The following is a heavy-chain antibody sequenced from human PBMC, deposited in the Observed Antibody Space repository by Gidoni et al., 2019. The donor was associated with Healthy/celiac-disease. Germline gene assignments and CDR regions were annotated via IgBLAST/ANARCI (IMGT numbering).Heavy chain of an antibody. D-gene: IGHD4-17*01. Sequence: EVQLVESGGGLVKPGGSLRLSCAASGFTFSSYSMNWVRQAPGKGLEWVSSISSSSSYIYYADSVKGRFTISRDNAKNSLYLQMNSLRAEDTAVYYCARDADYGGNSDYWGQGTLVTVSS. CDR2: ISSSSSYI. J-gene: IGHJ4*02. CDR3: ARDADYGGNSDY. CDR1: GFTFSSYS. V-gene: IGHV3-21*01.